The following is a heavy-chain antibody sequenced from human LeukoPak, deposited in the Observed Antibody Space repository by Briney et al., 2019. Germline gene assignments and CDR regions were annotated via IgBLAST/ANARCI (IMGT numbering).Heavy chain of an antibody. CDR1: GFTFSSYS. CDR3: XXXXXXXYQLLYCIY. CDR2: ISSSSSYI. J-gene: IGHJ4*02. D-gene: IGHD2-2*02. V-gene: IGHV3-21*01. Sequence: GGSLRLSCAASGFTFSSYSMNWVRQAPGKGLEWVSSISSSSSYIYYADSVKGRFTISRDNAKNSLYLQMNSLRAEDTAVYYXXXXXXXXYQLLYCIYWGQGTLVTVSS.